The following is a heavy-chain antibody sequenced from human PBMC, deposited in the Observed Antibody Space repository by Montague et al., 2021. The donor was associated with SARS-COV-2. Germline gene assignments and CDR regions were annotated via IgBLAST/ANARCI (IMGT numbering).Heavy chain of an antibody. CDR1: GGSISSSSYY. CDR2: IYYSGST. J-gene: IGHJ6*02. D-gene: IGHD3-22*01. CDR3: ARDTRITMIVVVQGYGMDV. V-gene: IGHV4-39*07. Sequence: SETLSLTCTVSGGSISSSSYYWGWIRQPPGKGPEWIGSIYYSGSTYYXXXLKSRVTISVDTSKNQFSLKLSSVTAADTAVYYCARDTRITMIVVVQGYGMDVWGQGTTVTVSS.